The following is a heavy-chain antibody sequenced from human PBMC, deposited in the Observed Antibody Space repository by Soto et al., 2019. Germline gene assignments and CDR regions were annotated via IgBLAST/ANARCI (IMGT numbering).Heavy chain of an antibody. CDR1: GYTFTSYG. CDR3: AREIAARDIVVVPAAIRFDP. V-gene: IGHV1-18*01. CDR2: ISAYNGNT. Sequence: QVQLVQSGAEVKKPGASVKVSCKASGYTFTSYGFSWLRQAPGQGLEWMGWISAYNGNTNYAQKLQGRVTMTTDTSTSTAYMELRSLRSDDTAVYYCAREIAARDIVVVPAAIRFDPGGQGTLVTVSS. D-gene: IGHD2-2*01. J-gene: IGHJ5*02.